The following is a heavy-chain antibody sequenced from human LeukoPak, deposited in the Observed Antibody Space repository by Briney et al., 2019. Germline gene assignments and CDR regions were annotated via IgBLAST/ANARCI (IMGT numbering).Heavy chain of an antibody. Sequence: PGGSLRLSCAASGFSLSAYWMTWVRQAPGKGLEWVANIHQDGGEKRYVDSVRGRFTISRDNAKNSLSLQMNSLRAEDTAVYYCAKSQLFYYMDVWGKGTTVTVSS. CDR1: GFSLSAYW. J-gene: IGHJ6*03. CDR2: IHQDGGEK. V-gene: IGHV3-7*03. CDR3: AKSQLFYYMDV. D-gene: IGHD2-2*01.